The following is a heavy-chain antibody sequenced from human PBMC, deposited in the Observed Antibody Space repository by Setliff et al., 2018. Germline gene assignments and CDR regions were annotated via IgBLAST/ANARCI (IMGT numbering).Heavy chain of an antibody. D-gene: IGHD1-26*01. CDR1: GFTFSSYS. Sequence: PGGSLRLSCAASGFTFSSYSMNWVRQAPGRGLEWVSSISSSSSYIFYAESLKGRFTISRDNAKSTLYLQMDSLRAEDTATYYCVRDGAGAFDYWGPGTLVTVSS. J-gene: IGHJ4*02. CDR2: ISSSSSYI. CDR3: VRDGAGAFDY. V-gene: IGHV3-21*01.